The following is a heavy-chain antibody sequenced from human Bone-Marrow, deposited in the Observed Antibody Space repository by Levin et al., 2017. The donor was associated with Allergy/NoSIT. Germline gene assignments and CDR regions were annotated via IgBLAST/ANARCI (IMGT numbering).Heavy chain of an antibody. CDR1: GGSITSGDYY. J-gene: IGHJ4*02. CDR2: IYYSGST. Sequence: KASETLSLTCTVSGGSITSGDYYWTWIRQPPGKGLEWIGYIYYSGSTSYNPSLKSRVIISVDRSKNQFSLQLNSVTAADTAVYYCATSVAGRSDYWGQGTLISVSS. D-gene: IGHD6-13*01. V-gene: IGHV4-30-4*01. CDR3: ATSVAGRSDY.